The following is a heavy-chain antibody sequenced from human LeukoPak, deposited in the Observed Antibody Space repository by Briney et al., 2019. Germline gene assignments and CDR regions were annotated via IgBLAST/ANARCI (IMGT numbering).Heavy chain of an antibody. CDR1: ADSISSGGHY. J-gene: IGHJ4*02. Sequence: SETLSLTCAVSADSISSGGHYWTWFRQPPGKGLEWIGYIYSSGGAYYNPSLRARSTISLDTPTNQFSLRLSSVTAADTAVYYCARQIIRGNIIVESYWGQGSLVTVSS. V-gene: IGHV4-30-4*01. CDR3: ARQIIRGNIIVESY. CDR2: IYSSGGA. D-gene: IGHD3-10*01.